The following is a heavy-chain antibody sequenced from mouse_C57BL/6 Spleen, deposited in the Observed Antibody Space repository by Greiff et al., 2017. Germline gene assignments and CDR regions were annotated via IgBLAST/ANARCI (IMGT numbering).Heavy chain of an antibody. CDR3: ARWDYYYGSSYYFDY. J-gene: IGHJ2*01. Sequence: EVQLQESGPELVKPGASVKISCKASGYSFTGYYMNWVKQSPEKSLEWIGEINPSTGGTTYNQKFKAKATLTVDKSSSTAYMQLKSLTSEDSAVYYCARWDYYYGSSYYFDYWGQGTTLTVSS. CDR1: GYSFTGYY. V-gene: IGHV1-42*01. D-gene: IGHD1-1*01. CDR2: INPSTGGT.